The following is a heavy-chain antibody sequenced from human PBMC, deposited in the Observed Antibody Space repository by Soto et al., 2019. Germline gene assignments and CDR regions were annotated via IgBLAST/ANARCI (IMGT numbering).Heavy chain of an antibody. D-gene: IGHD3-10*01. Sequence: SVKVSCKASGGTFSSYAISWVRQAPGQGLEWMGGIIPIFGTANYAQKIQGRVTITADENTSTANKEMSSLRSEDSALFYCARDQYYGSGSPYGMDVWGQGTTVTVSS. CDR1: GGTFSSYA. V-gene: IGHV1-69*13. CDR3: ARDQYYGSGSPYGMDV. CDR2: IIPIFGTA. J-gene: IGHJ6*02.